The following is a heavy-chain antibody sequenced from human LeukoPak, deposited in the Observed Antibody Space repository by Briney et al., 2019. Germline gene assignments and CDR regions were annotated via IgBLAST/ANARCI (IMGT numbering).Heavy chain of an antibody. CDR3: ARDTAMVTADY. V-gene: IGHV1-3*01. D-gene: IGHD5-18*01. J-gene: IGHJ4*02. Sequence: GASVKVSCKASGYTFTSYAMHWVRQAPGQRLEWMGWINAGNGNTKYSQKFQGRVTITRNTSASTAYMELSSLRSEDTAVYYCARDTAMVTADYWGQGTLVTVSS. CDR1: GYTFTSYA. CDR2: INAGNGNT.